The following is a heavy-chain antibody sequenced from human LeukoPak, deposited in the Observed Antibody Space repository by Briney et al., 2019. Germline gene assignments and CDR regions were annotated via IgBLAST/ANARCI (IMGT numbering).Heavy chain of an antibody. Sequence: EASVKVSCKASGFTFTSSAVQWVRQARGQRLEWIGWIVVGSGNTNYAQKFQERVTITRDMSTSTAYMELSSLRSEDTAVYYCAKEDIAAAAAYWGQGTLVTVSS. CDR3: AKEDIAAAAAY. V-gene: IGHV1-58*01. J-gene: IGHJ4*02. CDR2: IVVGSGNT. CDR1: GFTFTSSA. D-gene: IGHD6-13*01.